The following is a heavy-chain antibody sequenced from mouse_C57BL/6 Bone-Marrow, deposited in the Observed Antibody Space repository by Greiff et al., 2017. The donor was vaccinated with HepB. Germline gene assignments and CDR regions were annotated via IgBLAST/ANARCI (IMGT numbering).Heavy chain of an antibody. CDR2: ISYDGSN. V-gene: IGHV3-6*01. CDR3: ARSHSGYAMDY. CDR1: GYSITSGYY. Sequence: EVQLQQSGPGLVKPSQSLSLTCSVTGYSITSGYYWNWIRQFPGNKLEWMGYISYDGSNNYNPSLKNRISITRDTSKNQFFLKLNSVTTEDTATYYCARSHSGYAMDYWGQGTSVTVSS. D-gene: IGHD1-3*01. J-gene: IGHJ4*01.